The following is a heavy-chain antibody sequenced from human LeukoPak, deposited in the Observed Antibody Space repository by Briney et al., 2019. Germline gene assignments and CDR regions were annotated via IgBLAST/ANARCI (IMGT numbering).Heavy chain of an antibody. V-gene: IGHV4-59*01. CDR1: GGSISSYY. Sequence: SETPSLTCTVSGGSISSYYWSWIRQPPRKGLQWMGYIYYSGNTNYNPSLKSRVTIPVDTSKNQFSLKLSSVTAADTAVYYCARCGGDCFNLWRSGWFDPWGQGTLVTVSS. D-gene: IGHD2-21*02. CDR2: IYYSGNT. J-gene: IGHJ5*02. CDR3: ARCGGDCFNLWRSGWFDP.